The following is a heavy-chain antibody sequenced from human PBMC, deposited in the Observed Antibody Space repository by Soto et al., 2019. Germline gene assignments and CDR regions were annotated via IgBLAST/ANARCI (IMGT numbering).Heavy chain of an antibody. V-gene: IGHV2-5*02. CDR3: AHGDGSLGRDWFDP. D-gene: IGHD3-10*01. J-gene: IGHJ5*02. Sequence: QITLKESGPTLVNPTETLTLTCTFSGFSLTTRGVAVGWIRQPPGKALEWLAVIYWDDDKRHSPSLKNRLTITKDTSKNQVVLTLTNMDPVDTATYYCAHGDGSLGRDWFDPWGQGTLVTVSS. CDR2: IYWDDDK. CDR1: GFSLTTRGVA.